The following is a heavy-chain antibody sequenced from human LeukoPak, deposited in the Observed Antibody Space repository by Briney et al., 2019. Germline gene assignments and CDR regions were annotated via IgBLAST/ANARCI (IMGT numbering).Heavy chain of an antibody. V-gene: IGHV1-18*01. J-gene: IGHJ3*02. Sequence: ASVTVSFTASGYTFTSYGISWVRQAPGQGLEWMGWISAYNGNTNYAQKLQGRVTMTTDTSTSTAYMELRSLRSDDTAVYYCARVTSVAFDIWGQGTMVTVSS. CDR1: GYTFTSYG. CDR2: ISAYNGNT. CDR3: ARVTSVAFDI. D-gene: IGHD6-6*01.